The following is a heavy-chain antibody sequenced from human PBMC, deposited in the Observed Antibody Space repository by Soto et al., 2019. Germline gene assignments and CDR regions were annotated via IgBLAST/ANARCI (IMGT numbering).Heavy chain of an antibody. CDR3: ARDLGEMYAV. CDR1: GFTFRGDA. V-gene: IGHV3-21*02. D-gene: IGHD2-8*01. J-gene: IGHJ1*01. CDR2: ISSSSAYI. Sequence: EVQLLESGGDLVQPGGSLRLSCAASGFTFRGDAMSWVRQSPGKGLEWVSSISSSSAYIYNADSLKGRFTISRDNAKNSLYLQMDSLRAEDTAVYFCARDLGEMYAVWGQGALVTVSS.